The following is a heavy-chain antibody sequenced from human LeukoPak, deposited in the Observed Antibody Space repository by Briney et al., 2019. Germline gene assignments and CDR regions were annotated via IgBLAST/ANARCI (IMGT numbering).Heavy chain of an antibody. D-gene: IGHD2-2*01. CDR2: ISGDGTSI. J-gene: IGHJ6*02. Sequence: GGSLRLSCGASGFTFSSYWMHWVRQAPGKGLVWVSRISGDGTSISYADSVKGRFTISRDNAENTVYLLMNILRSEDTAVYYCVKGTSTKYYYYGMDVWGQGTTVTVSS. V-gene: IGHV3-74*01. CDR3: VKGTSTKYYYYGMDV. CDR1: GFTFSSYW.